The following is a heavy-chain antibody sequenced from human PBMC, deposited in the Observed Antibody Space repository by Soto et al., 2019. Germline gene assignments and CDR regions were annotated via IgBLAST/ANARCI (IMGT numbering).Heavy chain of an antibody. V-gene: IGHV4-4*02. D-gene: IGHD3-10*01. J-gene: IGHJ4*01. CDR3: ARASVYGSSFYFDS. Sequence: SETLSLTCAVSKGYVGSYNWWSWVRQPPGKGLEWIGEVYHSGNTNYNPSLKSRVTISVDKSKNHFSLSLSSVSAADTAVYYCARASVYGSSFYFDSWGQGTLVTVSS. CDR1: KGYVGSYNW. CDR2: VYHSGNT.